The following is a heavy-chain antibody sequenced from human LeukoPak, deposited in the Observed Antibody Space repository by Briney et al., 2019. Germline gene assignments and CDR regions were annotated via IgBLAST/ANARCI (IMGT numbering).Heavy chain of an antibody. CDR1: GGSFSGYY. V-gene: IGHV4-34*01. Sequence: SETLSLTCAVYGGSFSGYYWSWIRQPPGKGLEWIGEINHSGSTNYNPSLKSRVTISVDTSKNQFSLKLSSVTAADTAVYYCARSPLLWFGEFLYYYFDYWGQGTLVTVSS. CDR2: INHSGST. CDR3: ARSPLLWFGEFLYYYFDY. J-gene: IGHJ4*02. D-gene: IGHD3-10*01.